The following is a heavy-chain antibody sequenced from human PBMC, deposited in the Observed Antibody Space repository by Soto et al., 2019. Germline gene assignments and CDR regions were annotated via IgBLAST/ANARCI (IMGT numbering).Heavy chain of an antibody. CDR2: INAGNGNT. CDR1: GYTFTSYG. CDR3: ASHRVCGTSCHAVGGSQGDPYYYYGMDV. D-gene: IGHD2-2*01. V-gene: IGHV1-3*01. J-gene: IGHJ6*01. Sequence: ASVKVSFKASGYTFTSYGMHWVRQPPRQSHEWMGWINAGNGNTKYSQKFQGRVTITRDTSASTAYMELSSRRSEDTAVYYGASHRVCGTSCHAVGGSQGDPYYYYGMDVWRQGAPVTVSS.